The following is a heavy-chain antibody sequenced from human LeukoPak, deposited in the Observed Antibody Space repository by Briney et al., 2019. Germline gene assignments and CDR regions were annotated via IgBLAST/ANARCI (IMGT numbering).Heavy chain of an antibody. CDR1: GFTFSISW. CDR2: INNDGST. Sequence: GGPLRLSCAASGFTFSISWMQWVRQLPERGVVWGLRINNDGSTYYADSVQGRFTISRDNAKSTVYLQMISLRADDTAVYYCARDRRYALDVWGQGTTVTVSS. V-gene: IGHV3-74*01. J-gene: IGHJ6*02. D-gene: IGHD3-16*01. CDR3: ARDRRYALDV.